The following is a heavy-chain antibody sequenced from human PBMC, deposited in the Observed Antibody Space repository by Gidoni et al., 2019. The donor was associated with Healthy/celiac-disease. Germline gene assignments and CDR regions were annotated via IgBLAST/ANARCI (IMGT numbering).Heavy chain of an antibody. J-gene: IGHJ4*02. CDR2: IYHSGST. Sequence: QLHLQESGSGLVKPSHPLSLTCAVSVVSISSGGYSWSWIRQPPGKGLAWIGYIYHSGSTYYNPSLKSRVTISVDRSKNQFSLKLSSVTAADTAVYYCARAGGMVQGYFDYWGQGTLVTVSS. D-gene: IGHD3-10*01. V-gene: IGHV4-30-2*01. CDR3: ARAGGMVQGYFDY. CDR1: VVSISSGGYS.